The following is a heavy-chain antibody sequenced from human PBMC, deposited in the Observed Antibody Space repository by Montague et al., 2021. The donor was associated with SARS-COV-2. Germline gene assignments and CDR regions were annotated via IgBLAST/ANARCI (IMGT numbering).Heavy chain of an antibody. V-gene: IGHV4-34*01. CDR2: INHSGGT. J-gene: IGHJ4*02. Sequence: SETLSLTCAVYGGSFSGHSWTWIRQPPGKGLEWIGEINHSGGTNYNPSLKSRLTISVDTSKNQFSLKLRSLTAADTAVYYCARGLTDVTVILVFVGASLYFDSWGQGALVTVSS. D-gene: IGHD3-22*01. CDR1: GGSFSGHS. CDR3: ARGLTDVTVILVFVGASLYFDS.